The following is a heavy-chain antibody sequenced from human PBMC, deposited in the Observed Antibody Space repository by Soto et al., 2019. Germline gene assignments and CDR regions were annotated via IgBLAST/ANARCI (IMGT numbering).Heavy chain of an antibody. CDR3: AREWRYFDWLPGY. D-gene: IGHD3-9*01. CDR1: GFTFSSYG. J-gene: IGHJ4*02. Sequence: QVQLVESGGGVVQPGRSLRLSCAASGFTFSSYGMHWVRQAPGKGLEWVAVIWYDGSNKYYADSVKGRFTISRDNSKNTLYLPMNSLRAEDTAVYYCAREWRYFDWLPGYWGQGTLVTVSS. V-gene: IGHV3-33*01. CDR2: IWYDGSNK.